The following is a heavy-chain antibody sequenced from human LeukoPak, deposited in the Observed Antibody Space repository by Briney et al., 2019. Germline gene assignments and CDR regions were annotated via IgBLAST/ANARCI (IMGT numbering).Heavy chain of an antibody. V-gene: IGHV1-18*01. CDR1: GYTFTSYS. CDR2: ISAYNGNT. Sequence: PGASVKVSCKASGYTFTSYSFSWVRQAPGQGLEWMGWISAYNGNTHYAQKLQDRVTMTTDTSTSTAYMELRGLRSDDTAVYYCARGPIAAAGTWHNWFDPWGQGTLVTVSS. J-gene: IGHJ5*02. D-gene: IGHD6-13*01. CDR3: ARGPIAAAGTWHNWFDP.